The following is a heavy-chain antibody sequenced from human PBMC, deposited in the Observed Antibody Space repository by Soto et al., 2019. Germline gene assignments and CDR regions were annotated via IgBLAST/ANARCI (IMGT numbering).Heavy chain of an antibody. CDR3: ASSSLYGMDV. CDR1: GGSISSYY. Sequence: PAETLSLTCTVSGGSISSYYWNWIRQSPGKGLEWIASLDYSGTTNYNPSLKSRLIISIDTSKNQFSLKVGSVTAADTAVYYCASSSLYGMDVWGQGTTVTVSS. V-gene: IGHV4-59*08. J-gene: IGHJ6*02. CDR2: LDYSGTT.